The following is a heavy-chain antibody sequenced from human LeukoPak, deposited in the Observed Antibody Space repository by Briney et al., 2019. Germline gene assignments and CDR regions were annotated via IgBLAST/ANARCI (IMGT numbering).Heavy chain of an antibody. D-gene: IGHD1-7*01. CDR1: GYSISSGYY. J-gene: IGHJ3*02. V-gene: IGHV4-38-2*02. Sequence: SETLSLTCTVSGYSISSGYYWGWIRQPPGKGLEWIGSGSANYNPSLKSRVAISVDTSKNQFSLKLSSVTAADTAVYYCAREWNYVLGAFDIWGHGTMVTVSS. CDR2: SGSA. CDR3: AREWNYVLGAFDI.